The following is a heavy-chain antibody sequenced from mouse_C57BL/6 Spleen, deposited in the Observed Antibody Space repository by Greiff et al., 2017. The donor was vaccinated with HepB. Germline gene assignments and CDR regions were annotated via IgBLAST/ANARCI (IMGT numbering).Heavy chain of an antibody. J-gene: IGHJ1*03. CDR1: GYSITSGYY. CDR2: ISYDGSN. V-gene: IGHV3-6*01. Sequence: DVQLQESGPGLVKPSQSLSLTCSVTGYSITSGYYWNWIRQFPGNKLEWMGYISYDGSNNYNPSLKNRISITRDTSKNQFFLKLTSVTTEDTATYYCARDHYGYDENWYFDVWGTGTTVTVSS. D-gene: IGHD2-2*01. CDR3: ARDHYGYDENWYFDV.